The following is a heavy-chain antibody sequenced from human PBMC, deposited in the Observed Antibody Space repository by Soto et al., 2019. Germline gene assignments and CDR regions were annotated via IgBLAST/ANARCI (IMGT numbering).Heavy chain of an antibody. V-gene: IGHV3-30*18. CDR2: ISYDGSNK. D-gene: IGHD6-13*01. J-gene: IGHJ4*02. CDR1: GFTFSSYG. CDR3: AKSYLSSYFDY. Sequence: QVQLVESGGGVVQPGRSLRLSCAASGFTFSSYGMHWVRQAPGKGREWVAVISYDGSNKYYADSVKGRFTISRDNSKNTLYLQMNSLRAEDTAVYYCAKSYLSSYFDYWGQGTLVTVSS.